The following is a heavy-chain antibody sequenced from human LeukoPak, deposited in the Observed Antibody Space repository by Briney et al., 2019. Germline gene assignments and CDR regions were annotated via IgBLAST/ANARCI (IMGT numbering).Heavy chain of an antibody. D-gene: IGHD5-12*01. J-gene: IGHJ3*02. V-gene: IGHV4-39*01. CDR2: IYYSGST. CDR1: GGSMSSGSSY. CDR3: ARTRGYSGYVDAFDI. Sequence: SETLSLTCTVSGGSMSSGSSYWGWIRQPPGKGLEWIGTIYYSGSTYYNPSLKSRVTTSADTSKNQFSLKLSSVTAADTAVYYCARTRGYSGYVDAFDIWGQGTMVTVFS.